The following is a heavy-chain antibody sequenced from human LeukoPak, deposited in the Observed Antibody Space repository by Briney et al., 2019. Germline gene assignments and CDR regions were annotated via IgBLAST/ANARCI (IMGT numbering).Heavy chain of an antibody. J-gene: IGHJ4*02. Sequence: PGGSLRLSCAASGFTFSSYGMHWVREAPGKGVGWVAVISYDGSNKYYADSVTGRFTLSRDNSKNTLYLQMNSLRAEDTAVYYCAKDGRDGYNLVDYWGQGTLVTVSS. CDR3: AKDGRDGYNLVDY. V-gene: IGHV3-30*18. CDR2: ISYDGSNK. D-gene: IGHD5-24*01. CDR1: GFTFSSYG.